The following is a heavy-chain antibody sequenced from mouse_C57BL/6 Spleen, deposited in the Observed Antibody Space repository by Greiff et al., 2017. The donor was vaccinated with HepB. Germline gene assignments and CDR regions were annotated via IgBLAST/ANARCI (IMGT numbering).Heavy chain of an antibody. V-gene: IGHV1-15*01. CDR3: TRASYDYDEGYYYAMDY. D-gene: IGHD2-4*01. CDR2: IDPETGGT. Sequence: VKLQQSGAELVRPGASVTLSCKASGYTFTDYEMHWVKQTPVHGLEWIGAIDPETGGTAYNQKFKGKAILTADKSSSTAYMELRSLTSEDSAVYYCTRASYDYDEGYYYAMDYWGQGTSVTVSS. CDR1: GYTFTDYE. J-gene: IGHJ4*01.